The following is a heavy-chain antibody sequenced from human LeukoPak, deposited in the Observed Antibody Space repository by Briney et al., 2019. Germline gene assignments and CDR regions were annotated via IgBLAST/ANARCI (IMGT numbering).Heavy chain of an antibody. V-gene: IGHV4-30-2*01. Sequence: SETLSLTCTVSGGSISSGGYYWCWIRQPPGKGLEWIGYIYHSGSTYYNPSLKSRVTISVDRSKNQFSLKLSSVTAADTAVYYCARGTSGANYYYYMAVWGKGTTVIVSS. CDR1: GGSISSGGYY. CDR3: ARGTSGANYYYYMAV. CDR2: IYHSGST. J-gene: IGHJ6*03.